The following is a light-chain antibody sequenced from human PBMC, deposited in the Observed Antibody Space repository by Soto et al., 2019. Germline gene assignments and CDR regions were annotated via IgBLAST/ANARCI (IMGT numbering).Light chain of an antibody. Sequence: QLVLTQPPSASGTPGQRVTISCSGRTSNIGSNTVDWYQQLPRTAPKLLIYSNGLRPSGVPDRFSGSKSGTSASLAISGLQSEDEADYFCAAWDDSLNGPVFGGGTKLTVL. CDR1: TSNIGSNT. CDR2: SNG. J-gene: IGLJ3*02. CDR3: AAWDDSLNGPV. V-gene: IGLV1-44*01.